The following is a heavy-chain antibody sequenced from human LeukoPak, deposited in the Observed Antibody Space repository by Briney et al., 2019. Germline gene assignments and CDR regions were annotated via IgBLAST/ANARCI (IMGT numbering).Heavy chain of an antibody. CDR3: ATIGAGDYRYDS. CDR1: GFSVSNNY. CDR2: IYSGNTI. V-gene: IGHV3-66*01. D-gene: IGHD3-9*01. J-gene: IGHJ5*01. Sequence: PGGSLRLSCVVSGFSVSNNYVSWVRQAPGKGLEWVSVIYSGNTIKYADSVKGRFTISRDNSKNTVYLQMSSLRAEDTALYYCATIGAGDYRYDSWGQGTLVTVSS.